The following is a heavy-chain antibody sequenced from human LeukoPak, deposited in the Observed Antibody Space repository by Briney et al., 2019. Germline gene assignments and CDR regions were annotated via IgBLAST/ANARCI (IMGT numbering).Heavy chain of an antibody. Sequence: ASVKVSCKASGYTFTSYDINWVRQATGQGLEWMGWMNPNSGNTGYAQKFQGRVTITRNTSISTAYMELSSLRSEDTAVYYCARVVIRVVPAAHDAFDIWGKGTMVTVSS. V-gene: IGHV1-8*01. CDR2: MNPNSGNT. J-gene: IGHJ3*02. CDR1: GYTFTSYD. CDR3: ARVVIRVVPAAHDAFDI. D-gene: IGHD2-2*01.